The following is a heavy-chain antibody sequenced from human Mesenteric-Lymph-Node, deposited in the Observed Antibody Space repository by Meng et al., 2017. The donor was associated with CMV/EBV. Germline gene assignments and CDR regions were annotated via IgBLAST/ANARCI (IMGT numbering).Heavy chain of an antibody. Sequence: QVQLHRGGAGLLKPLATLSLTCAVYGGSFSGYYWNWIRQPPGKGLEWIGEIHHSGSTNYNPSLKSRVTISVDTSKNQFSLKVTSVTAADTAVYYCVPGVGSGSSNWFDPWGQGTLVTVSS. J-gene: IGHJ5*02. D-gene: IGHD3-10*01. CDR3: VPGVGSGSSNWFDP. CDR1: GGSFSGYY. V-gene: IGHV4-34*01. CDR2: IHHSGST.